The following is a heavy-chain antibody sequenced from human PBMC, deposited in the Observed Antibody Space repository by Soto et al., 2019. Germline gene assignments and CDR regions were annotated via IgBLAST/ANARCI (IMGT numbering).Heavy chain of an antibody. Sequence: GGSLRLSCAASGFTVSSNYMSWVRQAPGKGLEWVSVIYSGGSTYYADSVKGRFTISRDNSKNTLYPQMNSLRAEDTAVYYCATEYSSSSAMNYWGQGTLVTVSS. D-gene: IGHD6-6*01. J-gene: IGHJ4*02. V-gene: IGHV3-66*01. CDR3: ATEYSSSSAMNY. CDR2: IYSGGST. CDR1: GFTVSSNY.